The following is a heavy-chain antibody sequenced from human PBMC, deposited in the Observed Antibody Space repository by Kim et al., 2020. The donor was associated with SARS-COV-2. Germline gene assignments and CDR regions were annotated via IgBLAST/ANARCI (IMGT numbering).Heavy chain of an antibody. CDR1: GGSISSSSYY. CDR2: IYYSGST. D-gene: IGHD3-22*01. Sequence: SETLSLTCTVSGGSISSSSYYWGWIRQPPGKGLEWIGSIYYSGSTYYNPSLKRRVTISVDTSKNQFSLKLSSVTAADTAVYYCAREAITMIVVVITPYYYYGMDVWGQGTTVTVSS. V-gene: IGHV4-39*07. J-gene: IGHJ6*02. CDR3: AREAITMIVVVITPYYYYGMDV.